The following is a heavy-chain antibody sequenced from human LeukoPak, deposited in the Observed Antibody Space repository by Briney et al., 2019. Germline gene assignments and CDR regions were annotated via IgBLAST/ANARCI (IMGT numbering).Heavy chain of an antibody. CDR1: GGSISSYY. CDR3: ARVRVGATRYYFDY. V-gene: IGHV4-59*01. J-gene: IGHJ4*02. CDR2: IYYSGST. D-gene: IGHD1-26*01. Sequence: PSKTLSLTCTVSGGSISSYYWSWIRQPPGKGLEWIGYIYYSGSTNYNPSLKSRVTISVDTSKNQFSLKLSSVTAADTAVYYCARVRVGATRYYFDYWGQGTLVTVSS.